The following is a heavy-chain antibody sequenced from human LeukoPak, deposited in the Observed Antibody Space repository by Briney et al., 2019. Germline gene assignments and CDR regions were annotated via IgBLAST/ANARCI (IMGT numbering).Heavy chain of an antibody. J-gene: IGHJ4*02. Sequence: GASVKVSCKASGYTFTGYYMHWVRQAPGQGLEWMGWINPNSGGTNYAQKFQGRVTMTRDTSNNQFSLKLSSVTAADTAVYYCARDRDYYDSSGYISQFDYWGQGTLVTVSS. CDR1: GYTFTGYY. V-gene: IGHV1-2*02. CDR2: INPNSGGT. CDR3: ARDRDYYDSSGYISQFDY. D-gene: IGHD3-22*01.